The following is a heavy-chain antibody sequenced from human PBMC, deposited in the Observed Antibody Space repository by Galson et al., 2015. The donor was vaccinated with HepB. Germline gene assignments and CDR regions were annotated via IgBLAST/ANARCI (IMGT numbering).Heavy chain of an antibody. V-gene: IGHV3-48*01. Sequence: SLRLSCAASGFTFSSYSMNWVRQAPGKGLEWVSYISSSSSTIYYADSVKGRFTISRDNAKNSLYLQMNSLRAEDTAVYYCARETGYSSGWYSLDWGQGTLVTVSS. J-gene: IGHJ4*02. CDR2: ISSSSSTI. D-gene: IGHD6-19*01. CDR1: GFTFSSYS. CDR3: ARETGYSSGWYSLD.